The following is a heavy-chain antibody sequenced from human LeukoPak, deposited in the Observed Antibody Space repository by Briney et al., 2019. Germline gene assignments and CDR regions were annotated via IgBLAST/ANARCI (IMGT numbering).Heavy chain of an antibody. CDR2: ISYDGGNK. Sequence: PGGSLRLSCAVSGFTFNIYGMHWVREAPGKGLEWVAIISYDGGNKFYADSVKGRFTISRDNSKNTLYLQMNSLRAEDTAVYYCAKLLHDYGDSPHYYGMDVWGQGTTVTVSS. J-gene: IGHJ6*02. V-gene: IGHV3-30*18. CDR3: AKLLHDYGDSPHYYGMDV. D-gene: IGHD4-17*01. CDR1: GFTFNIYG.